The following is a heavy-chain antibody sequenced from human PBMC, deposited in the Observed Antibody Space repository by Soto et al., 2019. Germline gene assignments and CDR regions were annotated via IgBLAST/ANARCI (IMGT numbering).Heavy chain of an antibody. J-gene: IGHJ4*02. CDR2: IYYSGST. Sequence: SETLSLTCTVSGGSISSGGYYWSWIRQHPGKGLEWIGYIYYSGSTYYNPSLKSRVTISVDTSKNQFSLKLSSVTAADTAVYYCARVTTDHYFDYWGQGTLVTVSS. CDR1: GGSISSGGYY. D-gene: IGHD4-4*01. CDR3: ARVTTDHYFDY. V-gene: IGHV4-31*03.